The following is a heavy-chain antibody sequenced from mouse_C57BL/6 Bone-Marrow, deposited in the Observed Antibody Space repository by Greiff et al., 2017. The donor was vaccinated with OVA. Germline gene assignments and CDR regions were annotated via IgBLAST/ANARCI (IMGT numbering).Heavy chain of an antibody. CDR1: GYTFTSYW. D-gene: IGHD2-12*01. CDR3: ARGRIRRAMDY. V-gene: IGHV1-64*01. J-gene: IGHJ4*01. CDR2: IHPNSGST. Sequence: QPGAELVKPGASVKLSCKASGYTFTSYWMHWVKQRPGQGLEWIGMIHPNSGSTNYNEKFKSKATLTVDKSSSTAYMQLSSLTSEDSAVYYCARGRIRRAMDYWGQGTSVTVSS.